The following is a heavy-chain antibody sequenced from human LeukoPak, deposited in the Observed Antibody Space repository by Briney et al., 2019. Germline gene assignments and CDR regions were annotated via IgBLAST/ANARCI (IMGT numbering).Heavy chain of an antibody. D-gene: IGHD1-14*01. CDR2: INHSGST. CDR3: ARERTRHFDY. J-gene: IGHJ4*02. Sequence: SETLSLTCAVYGGSFSGYYWSWIRQPPGKGLERIGEINHSGSTNYNPSLKSRVTISVDTSKNQFSLKLSSVTAADTAVYYCARERTRHFDYWGQGTLVTVSS. V-gene: IGHV4-34*01. CDR1: GGSFSGYY.